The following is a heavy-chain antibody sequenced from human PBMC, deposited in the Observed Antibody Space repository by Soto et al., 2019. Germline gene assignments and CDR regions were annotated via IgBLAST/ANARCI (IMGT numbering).Heavy chain of an antibody. D-gene: IGHD3-10*01. V-gene: IGHV4-39*01. CDR2: IYYSGST. CDR1: GGSISSSSYY. Sequence: SETLSLTCTVSGGSISSSSYYWGWIRQPPGKGLEWIGSIYYSGSTYYNPSLKSRVTISVDTSKNQFSLKLSSVTAADTAVYYCARRDTMVRGDWLDPWGPGTLVTVSS. CDR3: ARRDTMVRGDWLDP. J-gene: IGHJ5*02.